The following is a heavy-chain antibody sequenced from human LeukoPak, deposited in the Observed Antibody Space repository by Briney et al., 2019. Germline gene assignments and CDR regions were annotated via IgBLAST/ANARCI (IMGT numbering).Heavy chain of an antibody. CDR3: ARDIAVATLPYGMDV. V-gene: IGHV1-69*05. D-gene: IGHD6-19*01. CDR2: IIPIFGTA. Sequence: SVKVSCKASGGTFSGYAISWVRQAPGQGLGWMGGIIPIFGTANYAQKFQGRVTMTRDTSTSTVYMELSSLRSEDTAVYYCARDIAVATLPYGMDVWGQGTTVTVSS. CDR1: GGTFSGYA. J-gene: IGHJ6*02.